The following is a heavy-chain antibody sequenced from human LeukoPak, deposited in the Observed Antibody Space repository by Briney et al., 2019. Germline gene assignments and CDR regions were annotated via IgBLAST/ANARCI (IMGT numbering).Heavy chain of an antibody. V-gene: IGHV3-23*01. CDR1: GFTFSSYA. CDR2: ISGSGGST. D-gene: IGHD2-2*01. J-gene: IGHJ6*03. CDR3: AKESTGVVVPDNYYYYYMDV. Sequence: GGSLRLSCAASGFTFSSYAMSWVRQAPGKGLEWVSAISGSGGSTYYADSLKGRFTIFRDNSKNTLYLQMNSLRAEDTAVYYCAKESTGVVVPDNYYYYYMDVWGKGTTVTVSS.